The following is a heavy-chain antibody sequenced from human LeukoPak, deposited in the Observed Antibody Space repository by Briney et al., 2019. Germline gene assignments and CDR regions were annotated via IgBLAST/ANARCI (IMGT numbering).Heavy chain of an antibody. CDR2: INPNSGDT. CDR1: GYTFTGYY. CDR3: ARSWDSSGYYSDY. V-gene: IGHV1-2*02. J-gene: IGHJ4*02. Sequence: ASVEVSCKASGYTFTGYYMHWVRQAPGQGLEWMGWINPNSGDTNYAQKLQGRVTMTTDTSTSTAYMELRSLRSDDTAVYYCARSWDSSGYYSDYWGQGTLVTVSS. D-gene: IGHD3-22*01.